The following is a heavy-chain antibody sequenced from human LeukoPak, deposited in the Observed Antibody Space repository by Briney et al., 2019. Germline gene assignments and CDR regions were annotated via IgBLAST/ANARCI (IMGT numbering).Heavy chain of an antibody. Sequence: GGSLRLSCAASGFSLSRSGMHWVRQAPGKGLEWLAVISYDGVNKYYGDSVKGRFITSRDNSKNTLYLQMNSLRAEDTAVYYCARDDRLGIAVAAGYWGQGTLVTVSS. V-gene: IGHV3-30*03. CDR3: ARDDRLGIAVAAGY. D-gene: IGHD6-19*01. CDR2: ISYDGVNK. J-gene: IGHJ4*02. CDR1: GFSLSRSG.